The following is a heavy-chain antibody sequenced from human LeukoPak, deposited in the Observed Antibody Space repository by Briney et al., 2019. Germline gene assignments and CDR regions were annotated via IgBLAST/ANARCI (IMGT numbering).Heavy chain of an antibody. V-gene: IGHV1-69*05. CDR1: GGTFSSYA. D-gene: IGHD3-22*01. CDR3: ARDVWSVYYDSSGYYSLGY. Sequence: GSSVKVSCKASGGTFSSYAISWVRQAPGQGLEWMGGIIPIFGTANYAQKFQGRVTITTDESTSTAYMELSSLRSEDTAVYYCARDVWSVYYDSSGYYSLGYWGQGTLVTVSS. CDR2: IIPIFGTA. J-gene: IGHJ4*02.